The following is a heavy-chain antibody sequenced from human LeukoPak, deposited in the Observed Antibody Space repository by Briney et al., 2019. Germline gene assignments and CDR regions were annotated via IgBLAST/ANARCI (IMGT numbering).Heavy chain of an antibody. D-gene: IGHD7-27*01. CDR1: GYSFTSFW. Sequence: GESLKISCKASGYSFTSFWIGWVRQTPGKGLEWMGIIDPGDSDTRYTPSFQGQVTISADKSLSTTCLQWNSLRASDTAMYYCARQTAMGRSGDYWGQGTLVTVSS. V-gene: IGHV5-51*01. J-gene: IGHJ4*02. CDR3: ARQTAMGRSGDY. CDR2: IDPGDSDT.